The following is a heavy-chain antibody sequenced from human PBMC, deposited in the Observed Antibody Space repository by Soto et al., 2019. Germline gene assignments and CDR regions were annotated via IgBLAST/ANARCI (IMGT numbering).Heavy chain of an antibody. Sequence: ASVKVSCKASGYTFTSCDINWVRQATGQGLEWMGWMNPNSGNTGYAQKFQGRVTMTRNTSISTAYMELSSLRSEDTAVYYCARRAQQLAWFDPWGQGTLVTVSS. J-gene: IGHJ5*02. CDR1: GYTFTSCD. D-gene: IGHD6-13*01. CDR2: MNPNSGNT. CDR3: ARRAQQLAWFDP. V-gene: IGHV1-8*01.